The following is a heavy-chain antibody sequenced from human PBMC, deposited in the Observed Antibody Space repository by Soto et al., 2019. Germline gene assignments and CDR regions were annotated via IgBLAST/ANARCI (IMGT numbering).Heavy chain of an antibody. CDR3: PRDHYVVRSGYSCEI. CDR2: INPNSGGT. V-gene: IGHV1-2*04. D-gene: IGHD3-9*01. CDR1: GYTFTGYY. J-gene: IGHJ3*02. Sequence: ASVKVSCKASGYTFTGYYMHWVRQAHGQGLEWMGWINPNSGGTNYAQTFQGWDTMTRDTSTSTAYMELSRLRSDDTAVYYCPRDHYVVRSGYSCEICGQGTMGTVAS.